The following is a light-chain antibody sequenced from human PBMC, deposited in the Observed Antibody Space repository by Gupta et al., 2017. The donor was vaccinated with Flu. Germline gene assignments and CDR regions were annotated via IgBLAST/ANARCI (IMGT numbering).Light chain of an antibody. CDR3: LQYGMYPYT. V-gene: IGKV1-33*01. J-gene: IGKJ2*01. CDR2: DAS. CDR1: HDIRIW. Sequence: PSSLSASVGDRVTITCQATHDIRIWLNWYQQKPGKAPDLLIYDASTLSTGVPSRFSGSGSETNFTFTINSLQPEDFATYYCLQYGMYPYTFGQGTXVDIK.